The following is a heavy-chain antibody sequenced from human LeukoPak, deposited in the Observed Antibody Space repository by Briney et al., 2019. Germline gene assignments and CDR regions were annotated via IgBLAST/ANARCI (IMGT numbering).Heavy chain of an antibody. J-gene: IGHJ4*02. CDR2: IIPIFGTA. V-gene: IGHV1-69*13. D-gene: IGHD2-2*02. CDR1: GGTFSSYA. CDR3: ARDYCSSTSCYNFDY. Sequence: SVKVSCKASGGTFSSYAISWVRQAPGQGLEWMGGIIPIFGTANYAQKFQGRVTITADESASTAYMELSSLRSEDTAVYYCARDYCSSTSCYNFDYWGQGTLVTVSS.